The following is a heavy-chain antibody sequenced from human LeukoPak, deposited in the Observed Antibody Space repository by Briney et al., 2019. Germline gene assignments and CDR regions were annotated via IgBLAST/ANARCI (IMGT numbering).Heavy chain of an antibody. Sequence: PGGSLRLSCAASGFTFSSYAMHWVRQAPGKGLEWVAVISYDGSNKYCADSVKGRFTISRDNSKNTLYLQMNSLRAEDTAVYYCARTVICSGGSCYSSAAFDIWGQGTMVTVSS. V-gene: IGHV3-30*04. J-gene: IGHJ3*02. CDR2: ISYDGSNK. D-gene: IGHD2-15*01. CDR3: ARTVICSGGSCYSSAAFDI. CDR1: GFTFSSYA.